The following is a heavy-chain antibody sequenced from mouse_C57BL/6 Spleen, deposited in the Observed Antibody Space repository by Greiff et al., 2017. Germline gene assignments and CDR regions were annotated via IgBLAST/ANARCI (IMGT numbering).Heavy chain of an antibody. J-gene: IGHJ4*01. CDR2: INPYNGGT. CDR1: GYTFTDYY. CDR3: AIITYYYAMDY. V-gene: IGHV1-19*01. Sequence: VQLQQSGPVLVKPGASVKMSCKASGYTFTDYYMNWVKQSHGKSLEWIGVINPYNGGTSYNQKFKGKATLTVDKSSSTAYMELNSLTSEDSAVYYCAIITYYYAMDYWGQGTSVTVSS.